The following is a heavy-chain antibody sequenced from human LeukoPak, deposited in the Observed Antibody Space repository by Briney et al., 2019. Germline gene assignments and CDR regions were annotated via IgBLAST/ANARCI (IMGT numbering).Heavy chain of an antibody. CDR3: ARVRIAPYAWATDFDY. J-gene: IGHJ4*02. V-gene: IGHV3-15*01. D-gene: IGHD1-14*01. CDR2: TKSNSDGGTT. Sequence: SGGSLRLSCVASGFTFSTAGMSWLRKAPGKGLEGVGRTKSNSDGGTTDYAASVKGRFTISRDDSKNTVYLQMNSLKTEDTAVYYCARVRIAPYAWATDFDYWGQGTLVTVSS. CDR1: GFTFSTAG.